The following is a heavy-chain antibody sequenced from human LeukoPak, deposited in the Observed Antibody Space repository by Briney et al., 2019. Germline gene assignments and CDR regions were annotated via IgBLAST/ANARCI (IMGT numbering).Heavy chain of an antibody. D-gene: IGHD7-27*01. Sequence: SVKVSCKASGYTFTGYFIHWVRQVPGQGLEWMGGIIPIFGTANYAQKFQGRVTITADKSTSTAYMELSSLRSEDTAGYYCARVELGIAKDNWFDPWGQGTLVTVSS. CDR3: ARVELGIAKDNWFDP. V-gene: IGHV1-69*06. CDR2: IIPIFGTA. J-gene: IGHJ5*02. CDR1: GYTFTGYF.